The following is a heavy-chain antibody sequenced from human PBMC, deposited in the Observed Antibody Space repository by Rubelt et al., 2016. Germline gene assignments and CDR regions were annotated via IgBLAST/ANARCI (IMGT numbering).Heavy chain of an antibody. CDR2: INPNSGGT. J-gene: IGHJ4*02. D-gene: IGHD3-22*01. CDR3: ARFAIGGHSSGYLFDY. Sequence: QVQLVQPGAEAKKPGASVKVSCKASGYTFTGYYMHWVRQAPGQGLEWMGWINPNSGGTNYATNLSGSVTMTRDTSISTAYMELSRLRSDDTAVYYCARFAIGGHSSGYLFDYWGQGTLVTVSS. V-gene: IGHV1-2*02. CDR1: GYTFTGYY.